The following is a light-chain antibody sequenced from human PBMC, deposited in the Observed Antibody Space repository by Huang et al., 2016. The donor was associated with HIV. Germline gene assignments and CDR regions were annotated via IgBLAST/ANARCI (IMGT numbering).Light chain of an antibody. Sequence: DIVMTQSPVSLAVSLGERATINCKSSQSVLYSSNNKNYLAWYQQKAGQPPKLLIDWVCTRDSWVPDRCSGSVSGTDFTLTISSLQAEDVAVYYCQQYYSTPLTFGGGTKVEIK. J-gene: IGKJ4*01. V-gene: IGKV4-1*01. CDR3: QQYYSTPLT. CDR2: WVC. CDR1: QSVLYSSNNKNY.